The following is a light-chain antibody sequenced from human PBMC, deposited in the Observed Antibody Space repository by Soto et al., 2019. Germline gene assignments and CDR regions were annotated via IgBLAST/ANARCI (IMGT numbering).Light chain of an antibody. J-gene: IGLJ3*02. V-gene: IGLV2-18*01. CDR3: SLYTTNSTWL. Sequence: QSVLTQPPSVSGSPGQSVTISCTGASRDVGYYSRVSWYQQPPGSAPKLMIYKVSNRPSGVPDRFSGSRSGNTASLTISGLQAEDEADYYCSLYTTNSTWLFGGGTKLTVL. CDR2: KVS. CDR1: SRDVGYYSR.